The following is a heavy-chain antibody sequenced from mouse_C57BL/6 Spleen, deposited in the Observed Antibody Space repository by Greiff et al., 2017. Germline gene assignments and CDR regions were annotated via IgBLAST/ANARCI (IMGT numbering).Heavy chain of an antibody. Sequence: VKLQQPGAELVRPGSSVKLSCKASGYTFTSYWMHWVKQRPIQGLEWIGNIDPSDSETHYNQKFKDKATWTVDKSSSTAYMQLSSLTSEDSAVYYCARGANWAYYFDYWGQGTTLTVSS. J-gene: IGHJ2*01. D-gene: IGHD4-1*01. CDR2: IDPSDSET. CDR1: GYTFTSYW. V-gene: IGHV1-52*01. CDR3: ARGANWAYYFDY.